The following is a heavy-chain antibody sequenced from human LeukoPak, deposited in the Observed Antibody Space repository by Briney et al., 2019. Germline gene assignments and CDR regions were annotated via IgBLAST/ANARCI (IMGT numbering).Heavy chain of an antibody. D-gene: IGHD4-17*01. J-gene: IGHJ5*02. V-gene: IGHV3-74*01. Sequence: GGSLRLSCAASGFTFSRYWMHWVRQAPGKGLVWVSRINSDGSRISYADSVKGRFTISRDNAKNTLYLQMNSLRAEDTAVYYCARDADYGVWGGIDPWGQGTLVTVSS. CDR2: INSDGSRI. CDR3: ARDADYGVWGGIDP. CDR1: GFTFSRYW.